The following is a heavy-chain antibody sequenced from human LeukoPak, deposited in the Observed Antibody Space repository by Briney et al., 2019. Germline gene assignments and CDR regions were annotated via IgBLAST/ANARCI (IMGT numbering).Heavy chain of an antibody. CDR1: GXTLTTYG. CDR3: AKGDGPDSRGYFDYWYFDL. D-gene: IGHD3-22*01. Sequence: PGGSLRLSCTASGXTLTTYGMHWVRQAPGEGLEWVAVISYDGSNEYYGDSVKGRFTISRDNSKNTLFLQMNSLRAEDTAVYYCAKGDGPDSRGYFDYWYFDLWGRGTLVTVSS. V-gene: IGHV3-30*18. CDR2: ISYDGSNE. J-gene: IGHJ2*01.